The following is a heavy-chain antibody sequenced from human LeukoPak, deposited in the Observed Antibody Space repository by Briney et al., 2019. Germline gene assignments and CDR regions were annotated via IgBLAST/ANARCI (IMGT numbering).Heavy chain of an antibody. D-gene: IGHD3-10*01. J-gene: IGHJ4*02. CDR2: ISASGADT. CDR3: AKQLDSGNYEPTGEDY. V-gene: IGHV3-23*01. CDR1: GFTLSSYA. Sequence: GGSLRLSCAASGFTLSSYATTWVRQAPGKGLEWVSAISASGADTYYADSVKGRFTISRDTSKNTVYLQMNSLRDEDTAVYYCAKQLDSGNYEPTGEDYWGQGTLVTVSS.